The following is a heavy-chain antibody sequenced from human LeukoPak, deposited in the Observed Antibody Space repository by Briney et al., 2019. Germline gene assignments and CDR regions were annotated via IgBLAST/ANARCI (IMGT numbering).Heavy chain of an antibody. J-gene: IGHJ4*02. Sequence: GESLKISCKGSGYSFTSYWIGWVRQMPGKGLEWMGIIYPGDSDTRYSPSFQGQVTISADKSISTAYLQWSSLKASDIAMYYCARGGYGDYGSYYFDYWGQGTLVTVSS. D-gene: IGHD4-17*01. CDR3: ARGGYGDYGSYYFDY. CDR2: IYPGDSDT. V-gene: IGHV5-51*01. CDR1: GYSFTSYW.